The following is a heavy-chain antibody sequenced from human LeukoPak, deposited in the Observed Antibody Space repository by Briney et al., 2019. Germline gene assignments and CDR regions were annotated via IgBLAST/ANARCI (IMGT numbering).Heavy chain of an antibody. D-gene: IGHD3-3*01. CDR1: GYPISSGYY. V-gene: IGHV4-38-2*02. CDR2: IYHSGST. CDR3: ARDQSRITIFGVVFSRSLDV. Sequence: PSETLSLTCTVSGYPISSGYYWGWIRQPPGKGLEWIGSIYHSGSTYYNPSLKSRVTISVDTSKNQFSLKLSSVTAADTAEYYCARDQSRITIFGVVFSRSLDVWGKGTTVTVSS. J-gene: IGHJ6*04.